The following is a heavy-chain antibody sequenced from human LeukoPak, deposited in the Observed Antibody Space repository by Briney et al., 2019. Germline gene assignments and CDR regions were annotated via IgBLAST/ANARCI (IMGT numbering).Heavy chain of an antibody. CDR2: IYYSGST. Sequence: SETLSLTCTVSGGSISSYYWSWVRQPPGKGLEGIGYIYYSGSTNYNPSLTSGGTISVDTSKNQFSLKLSSVTAADTAVYYCARDGGYYDFWSGSAYYYGMDVWGQGTTVTVSS. CDR3: ARDGGYYDFWSGSAYYYGMDV. CDR1: GGSISSYY. D-gene: IGHD3-3*01. V-gene: IGHV4-59*01. J-gene: IGHJ6*02.